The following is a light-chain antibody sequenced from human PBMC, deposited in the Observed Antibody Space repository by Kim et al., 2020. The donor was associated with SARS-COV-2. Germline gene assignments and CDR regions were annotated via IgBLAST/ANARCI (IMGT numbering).Light chain of an antibody. Sequence: ELTQPPSVSGTPGQRVTMSCSGSNSNIGRDYVHGYQQLPGTAPKVVIHKNDQRPLGVPDRFSGSKSGTSASLAISGLRSEDEGDYYCAGWDDTLSGIFFGGGTQLTVL. J-gene: IGLJ2*01. CDR2: KND. V-gene: IGLV1-47*01. CDR3: AGWDDTLSGIF. CDR1: NSNIGRDY.